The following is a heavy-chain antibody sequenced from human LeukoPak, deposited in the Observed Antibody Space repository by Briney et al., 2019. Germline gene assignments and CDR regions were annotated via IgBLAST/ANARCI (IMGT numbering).Heavy chain of an antibody. J-gene: IGHJ4*02. D-gene: IGHD3-10*01. CDR3: ARGNYYGSGPLFDS. CDR2: VDPYSGGT. CDR1: GYTFNDYY. V-gene: IGHV1-2*02. Sequence: ASVKVSCKASGYTFNDYYMHWVRQAPGQGLEWMGWVDPYSGGTNYAQKLQGRVTMTRDMSISTAYMELSGLRSDDTADYYCARGNYYGSGPLFDSWGQGTLVTVSS.